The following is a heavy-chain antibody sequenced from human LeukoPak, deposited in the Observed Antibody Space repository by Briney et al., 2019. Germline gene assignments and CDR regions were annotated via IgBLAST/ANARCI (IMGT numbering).Heavy chain of an antibody. CDR3: ARGHYVWGSFDI. CDR1: GGSFSGYY. V-gene: IGHV4-34*01. J-gene: IGHJ3*02. D-gene: IGHD3-16*01. Sequence: SETLSLTCAVYGGSFSGYYWSWIRQPPGKGLEWIGEINHSGSTNYNPSLKSRVTISVDTSKNQFSLKLSSVTAADTAVYYCARGHYVWGSFDIWGQGTMVTVSS. CDR2: INHSGST.